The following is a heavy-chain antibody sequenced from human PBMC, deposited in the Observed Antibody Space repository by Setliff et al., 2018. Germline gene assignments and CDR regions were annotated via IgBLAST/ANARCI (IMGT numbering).Heavy chain of an antibody. J-gene: IGHJ3*01. CDR1: GYSFTSYW. D-gene: IGHD1-20*01. V-gene: IGHV5-51*01. CDR3: ARRVYGAFDL. CDR2: IFPADSDT. Sequence: PGESLKISCKGSGYSFTSYWIGWVRQMPGQGLELMGMIFPADSDTRYSPSFQGQVTMSGDKSINTAYLQWSSLKASDTAMYYCARRVYGAFDLWGQGTMVTVSS.